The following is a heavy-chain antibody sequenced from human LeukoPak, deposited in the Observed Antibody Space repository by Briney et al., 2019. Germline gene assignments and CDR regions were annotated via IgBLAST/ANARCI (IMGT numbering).Heavy chain of an antibody. J-gene: IGHJ5*01. D-gene: IGHD3-10*01. V-gene: IGHV4-31*03. CDR2: IYYSGST. Sequence: SENLSLTCTVSGGSISSGGYYWSWIRQHPGKGLEWIGYIYYSGSTYYNPSLKSRVTISVDTSKNQFSLKLSSVTAADTAVYYCARDRAVTMVRGVTFWFDPWGQGTLVTVSS. CDR1: GGSISSGGYY. CDR3: ARDRAVTMVRGVTFWFDP.